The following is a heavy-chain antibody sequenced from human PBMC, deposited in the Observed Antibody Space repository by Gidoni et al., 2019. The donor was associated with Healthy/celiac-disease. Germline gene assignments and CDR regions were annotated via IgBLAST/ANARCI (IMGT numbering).Heavy chain of an antibody. Sequence: QVQLVESGGGVVQPGRSLRLSCAASGFTFSSYAMHWVRQAPGKGLEWVAVISYDGSNKYYADSVKGRFTISRDNSKNTLYLQMNSLRAEDTAVYYCARDTLRNEAWYFDLWGRGTLVTVSS. CDR2: ISYDGSNK. J-gene: IGHJ2*01. CDR1: GFTFSSYA. CDR3: ARDTLRNEAWYFDL. V-gene: IGHV3-30-3*01. D-gene: IGHD4-17*01.